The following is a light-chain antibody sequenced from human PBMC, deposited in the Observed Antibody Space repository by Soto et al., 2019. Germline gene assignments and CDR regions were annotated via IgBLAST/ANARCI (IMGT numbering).Light chain of an antibody. J-gene: IGKJ1*01. Sequence: IVLTKSPGTLSLSTGERATLSCRASQSVSSSYLAWYQQKPGQAPRLLIYGASSRATGIPDRFSGSGSGTDFTLTISRLEPEDFAVYYCQQYGSSPRTFGQGTKVDIK. CDR1: QSVSSSY. V-gene: IGKV3-20*01. CDR2: GAS. CDR3: QQYGSSPRT.